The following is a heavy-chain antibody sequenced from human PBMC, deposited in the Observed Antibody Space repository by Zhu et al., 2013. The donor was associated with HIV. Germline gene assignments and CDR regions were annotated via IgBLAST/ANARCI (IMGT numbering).Heavy chain of an antibody. CDR1: GGTFSSST. J-gene: IGHJ6*02. D-gene: IGHD2-2*01. Sequence: QVQLVQSGAEVKKPGSSVKVSCKASGGTFSSSTFSWVRQVPGQGLEWLGRIVSSLDVTNYALKFQGRITITADKSTTTTYLELSSLRSEDTAVYYCARGQPAAMLGGDYYYYYGMDVWGQGTTVTVSS. CDR2: IVSSLDVT. CDR3: ARGQPAAMLGGDYYYYYGMDV. V-gene: IGHV1-69*02.